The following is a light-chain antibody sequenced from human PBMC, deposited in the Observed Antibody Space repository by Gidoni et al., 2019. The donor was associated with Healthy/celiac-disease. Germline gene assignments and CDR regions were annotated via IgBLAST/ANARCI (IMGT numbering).Light chain of an antibody. CDR2: EGR. J-gene: IGLJ1*01. Sequence: SALTQPASVSGSPGQSITISGPVTSSDVGSYNLVSWYQQHPGKAPKLMIYEGRKRPSGVSNRFSGSKSGNTASLTISGLQAEDEADYYCCSYAGSSTPYVFGTGTKVTVL. V-gene: IGLV2-23*01. CDR3: CSYAGSSTPYV. CDR1: SSDVGSYNL.